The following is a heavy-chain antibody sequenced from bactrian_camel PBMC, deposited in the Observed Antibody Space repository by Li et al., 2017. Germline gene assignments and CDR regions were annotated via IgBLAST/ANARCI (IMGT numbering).Heavy chain of an antibody. CDR1: GYDFSGGC. D-gene: IGHD2*01. V-gene: IGHV3-3*01. CDR3: AADKTWYTNSLIDTAYNY. CDR2: ICTRIGHT. Sequence: HVQLVESGGDSVQVGGSLRLSCTASGYDFSGGCMAWFRQVPGKQRDALASICTRIGHTYYAGSLKDRFTISRESVKNRIYLQMNSLRPEDTAMYYCAADKTWYTNSLIDTAYNYWGPGTQVTVS. J-gene: IGHJ4*01.